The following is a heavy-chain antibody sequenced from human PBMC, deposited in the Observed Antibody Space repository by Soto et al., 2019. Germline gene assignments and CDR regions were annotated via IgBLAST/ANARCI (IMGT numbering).Heavy chain of an antibody. V-gene: IGHV1-69*13. D-gene: IGHD5-18*01. J-gene: IGHJ4*02. Sequence: SVKVSCKSSGYTFTYYCINWVRQAPGQGLEWMGGIIPIFGTEKYEQKLQGRVTINAEESKSTEYMEMSSMRSEDTAVYYCARAGGSYGFHWGQGTLVTVSS. CDR2: IIPIFGTE. CDR3: ARAGGSYGFH. CDR1: GYTFTYYC.